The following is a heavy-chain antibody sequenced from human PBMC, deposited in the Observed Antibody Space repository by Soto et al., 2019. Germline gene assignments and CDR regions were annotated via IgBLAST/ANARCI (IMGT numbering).Heavy chain of an antibody. CDR2: IDPSDAYT. CDR1: GYSFTSYW. V-gene: IGHV5-10-1*01. D-gene: IGHD6-19*01. Sequence: GESLKISCKSSGYSFTSYWLSWVRQMPGKGLAWMGRIDPSDAYTNYSPSFQGHVTISADKSISTAYLQWSSLNAWDTPMYYCALFGPGGAYRPVAGTGGDDYYGIEVWGQGTTVTVSS. CDR3: ALFGPGGAYRPVAGTGGDDYYGIEV. J-gene: IGHJ6*02.